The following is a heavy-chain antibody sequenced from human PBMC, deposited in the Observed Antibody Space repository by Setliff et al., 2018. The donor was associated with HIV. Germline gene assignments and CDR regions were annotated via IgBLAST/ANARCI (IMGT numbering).Heavy chain of an antibody. CDR3: ARAPRYYRGWYIPEYFDN. Sequence: PSETLSLTCAVYGASFSDYSWSWIRQPPGKGLEWIGEINHSGSTNYNPSLKTRVTISVDTSKNQFSLKLTSVTAADTAVYYCARAPRYYRGWYIPEYFDNWGEGTLVTVSS. CDR1: GASFSDYS. D-gene: IGHD6-19*01. V-gene: IGHV4-34*01. J-gene: IGHJ4*02. CDR2: INHSGST.